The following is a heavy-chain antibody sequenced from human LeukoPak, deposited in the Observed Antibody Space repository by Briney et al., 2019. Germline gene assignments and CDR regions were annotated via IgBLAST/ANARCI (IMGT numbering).Heavy chain of an antibody. CDR3: ARGTIDPLGYCGSTRCDLDY. CDR1: GFTFSNHW. CDR2: INTDGSST. Sequence: PGGSLRLSCAASGFTFSNHWMQWVRQAPGKGLVWVSRINTDGSSTRYADSVKGRFTISRDDAKNTLYLQMNNLRAEDTAVYYCARGTIDPLGYCGSTRCDLDYWGQGTLVTVSS. J-gene: IGHJ4*02. D-gene: IGHD2-2*01. V-gene: IGHV3-74*01.